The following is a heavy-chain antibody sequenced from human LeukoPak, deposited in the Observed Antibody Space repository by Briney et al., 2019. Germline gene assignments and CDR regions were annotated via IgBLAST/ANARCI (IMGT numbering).Heavy chain of an antibody. D-gene: IGHD2-2*01. CDR2: ISYDGSNS. Sequence: GGSLRLSCVASGFLFRNYAIHWVRQATGKGRVGVAVISYDGSNSYYANSVKGRFTVSRDNSKNTLSLQMSSLRPEDTAVYYCAREGPSPVVPVTHWFDPWGQGTLVSVSS. CDR3: AREGPSPVVPVTHWFDP. CDR1: GFLFRNYA. J-gene: IGHJ5*02. V-gene: IGHV3-30-3*01.